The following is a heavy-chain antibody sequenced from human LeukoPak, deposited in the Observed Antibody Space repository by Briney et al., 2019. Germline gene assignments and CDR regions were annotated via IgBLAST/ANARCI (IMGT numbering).Heavy chain of an antibody. Sequence: GGSLRLSCVASGFTFGKYWMSWVRQAPGKGLEWVANIKLDGSEKNYVDSVKGRFTISRDNTKNSLYLQMNSLRAEDTAVYYCVRQQTPHGNFDYWGQGTLVTVSS. CDR1: GFTFGKYW. J-gene: IGHJ4*02. D-gene: IGHD1-26*01. V-gene: IGHV3-7*03. CDR2: IKLDGSEK. CDR3: VRQQTPHGNFDY.